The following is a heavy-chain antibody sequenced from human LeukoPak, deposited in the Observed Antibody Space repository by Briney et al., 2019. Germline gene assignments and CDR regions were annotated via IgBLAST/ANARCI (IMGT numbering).Heavy chain of an antibody. CDR1: GGSISSGGYY. CDR3: ARDASLYYYGSGSYNYYGMDV. V-gene: IGHV4-30-2*01. D-gene: IGHD3-10*01. Sequence: PSQTLSLTCTVSGGSISSGGYYWSWIRQPPGKGLEWIGYIYHSGSTYYNPSLKSRVTISVDRSKNQFSLKLSSVTAADTAVYYCARDASLYYYGSGSYNYYGMDVWGQGTTVTVSS. J-gene: IGHJ6*02. CDR2: IYHSGST.